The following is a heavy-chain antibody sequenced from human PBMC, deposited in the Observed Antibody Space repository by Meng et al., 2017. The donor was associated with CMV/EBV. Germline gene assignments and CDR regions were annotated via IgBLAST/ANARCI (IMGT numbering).Heavy chain of an antibody. V-gene: IGHV3-23*01. D-gene: IGHD6-19*01. CDR3: AKGVYSSGYYYYGMDV. J-gene: IGHJ6*02. CDR2: ISGSGGSR. CDR1: GFSFDNYA. Sequence: GGSLRLSCVGSGFSFDNYAMSWVRQAPGKGLEWVSTISGSGGSRYYADSVKGRFTISRDNSKNTLYLQMNSLRTEDTAVYYCAKGVYSSGYYYYGMDVWGQGTTVTSP.